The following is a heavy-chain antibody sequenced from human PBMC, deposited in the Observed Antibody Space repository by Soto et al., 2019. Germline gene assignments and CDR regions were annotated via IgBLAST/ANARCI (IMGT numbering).Heavy chain of an antibody. CDR1: GYTFTSYD. Sequence: QVQLVQSGAEVKKPGASVKVSCKASGYTFTSYDINWVRQATGQGLEYLGWMNPNSGNTAYVQKFQGRVTMTWDTSITTAYMELXXXXXXXXXXXXXXXXXXXXXXXXWFDXWGQGTLVTVSS. CDR3: XXXXXXXXXXXWFDX. V-gene: IGHV1-8*01. J-gene: IGHJ5*02. CDR2: MNPNSGNT.